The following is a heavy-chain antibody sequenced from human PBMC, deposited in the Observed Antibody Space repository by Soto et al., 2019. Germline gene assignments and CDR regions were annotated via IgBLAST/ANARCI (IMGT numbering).Heavy chain of an antibody. V-gene: IGHV4-31*03. CDR3: ARDSVYDYIWGSYRLGAFDI. D-gene: IGHD3-16*02. CDR1: GGSISSGGYY. CDR2: IYYSGST. J-gene: IGHJ3*02. Sequence: KPSETLSLTCTVSGGSISSGGYYWSWIRQHPGKGLEWIGYIYYSGSTYYNPSLKSRVTISVDTSKNQFSLKLSSVTAADTAVYYCARDSVYDYIWGSYRLGAFDIWGQGTMVTVS.